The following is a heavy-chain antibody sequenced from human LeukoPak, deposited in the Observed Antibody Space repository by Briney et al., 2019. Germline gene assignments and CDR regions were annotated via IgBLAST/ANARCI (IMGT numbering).Heavy chain of an antibody. D-gene: IGHD3-9*01. J-gene: IGHJ4*02. V-gene: IGHV1-2*02. CDR3: ARDWLLRYSQGGFDN. Sequence: ASVKVSCKTSGYTFTGYYIHWVRQAPGQGLEWMGWINPNSGETNYAQKFQGRVTMTRDTSISTAYMELSRLRSDDTVMYYCARDWLLRYSQGGFDNWGQGTLVTVSS. CDR2: INPNSGET. CDR1: GYTFTGYY.